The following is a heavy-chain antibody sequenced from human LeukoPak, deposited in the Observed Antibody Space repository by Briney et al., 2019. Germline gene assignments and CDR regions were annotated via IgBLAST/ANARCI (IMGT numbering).Heavy chain of an antibody. Sequence: GGSLRLSCAASGFTFSSYAMSWVRQAPGKGLEWVASIKEDEIEIHYVDSVKGRFTISRDNSKNTLFLQMNSLRAEDTAVYYCARGGYDLWSGYRIDYWGQGILVTVSS. D-gene: IGHD3-3*01. CDR3: ARGGYDLWSGYRIDY. CDR1: GFTFSSYA. CDR2: IKEDEIEI. V-gene: IGHV3-7*01. J-gene: IGHJ4*02.